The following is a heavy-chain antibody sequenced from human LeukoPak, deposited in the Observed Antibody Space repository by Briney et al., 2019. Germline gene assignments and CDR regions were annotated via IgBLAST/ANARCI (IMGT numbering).Heavy chain of an antibody. J-gene: IGHJ6*02. D-gene: IGHD2-21*02. CDR2: IYYSGST. Sequence: PSETLSLTCTVSGGSISSYYWSWIRQPPGKGLEWIGYIYYSGSTNYNPSLKSRVTISVDTSKNQFSLRLSSVTAADTAVYYCARQDRAYCGGDCYPHYYSYDMDVWGQGTTVTVSS. V-gene: IGHV4-59*08. CDR3: ARQDRAYCGGDCYPHYYSYDMDV. CDR1: GGSISSYY.